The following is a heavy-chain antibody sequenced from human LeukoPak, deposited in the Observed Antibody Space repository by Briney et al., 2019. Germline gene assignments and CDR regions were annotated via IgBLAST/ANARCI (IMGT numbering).Heavy chain of an antibody. CDR3: ARATSGAVAGIGSAFDI. J-gene: IGHJ3*02. CDR2: INTYNGNI. V-gene: IGHV1-18*01. D-gene: IGHD6-19*01. Sequence: ASVKVSCKASGYTFTHYGISWARQAPGQGLEWMGWINTYNGNINYAQKVQGRVSMTTDTSTTTAYMELRSLRFDDTAVYYCARATSGAVAGIGSAFDIWGQGTMVIVSS. CDR1: GYTFTHYG.